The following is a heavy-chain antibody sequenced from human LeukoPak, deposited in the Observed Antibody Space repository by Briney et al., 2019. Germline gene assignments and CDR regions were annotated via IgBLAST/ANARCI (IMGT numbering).Heavy chain of an antibody. V-gene: IGHV3-23*01. J-gene: IGHJ4*02. CDR3: ARGVTMVRGVISRLSLLHLDY. CDR1: GFTFRSYG. CDR2: ISGSGGST. Sequence: GGSLRLSCAASGFTFRSYGMTWVRQAPGKGLEWVSAISGSGGSTYYADSVKGRFTISRDNSKNTLYLQMNSLRAEDTAVYYCARGVTMVRGVISRLSLLHLDYWGQGTLVTVSS. D-gene: IGHD3-10*01.